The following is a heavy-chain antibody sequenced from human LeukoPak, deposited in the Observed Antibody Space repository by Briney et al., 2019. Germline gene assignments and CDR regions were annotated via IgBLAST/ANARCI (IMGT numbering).Heavy chain of an antibody. CDR1: GYTFTSHG. CDR3: ATLRGSGSYYRYYYMDV. V-gene: IGHV1-18*01. J-gene: IGHJ6*03. CDR2: ISTYNGNT. Sequence: ASVKVSCKASGYTFTSHGISWVRQAPGQGLEWMGWISTYNGNTNYAQKLQGRVSMTTDTSTSTAYMDLRSLRSDDTAVYYCATLRGSGSYYRYYYMDVWGKGTTVTISS. D-gene: IGHD3-10*01.